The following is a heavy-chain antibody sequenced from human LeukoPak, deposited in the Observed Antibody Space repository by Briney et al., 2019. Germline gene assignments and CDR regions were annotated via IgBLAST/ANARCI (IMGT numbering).Heavy chain of an antibody. V-gene: IGHV3-21*01. CDR3: ARDAIRGDYYFDY. CDR2: ISSSSSYI. D-gene: IGHD3-16*01. Sequence: PGGSLRLSCAASGFTFSSYSMNWVRQAPGKGLEWVSSISSSSSYIYYADSVKGRFTISRDNAKNSLYLQMNSLRAEDTAVYYCARDAIRGDYYFDYWGQGTLVTVSS. J-gene: IGHJ4*02. CDR1: GFTFSSYS.